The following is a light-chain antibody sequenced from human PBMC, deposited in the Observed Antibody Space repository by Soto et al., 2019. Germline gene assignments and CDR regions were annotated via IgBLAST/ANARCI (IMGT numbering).Light chain of an antibody. J-gene: IGKJ4*01. Sequence: AIRMTQSPSSFSASTGDRVTITCRASQGISSYLAWYQQKPGKAPKLLIYAASSLQSGVPSRFSGSGSGTDFTLTISSLQPEDFATYYCQQSYSTPRLTFGGGTKVEIK. CDR2: AAS. CDR3: QQSYSTPRLT. V-gene: IGKV1-8*01. CDR1: QGISSY.